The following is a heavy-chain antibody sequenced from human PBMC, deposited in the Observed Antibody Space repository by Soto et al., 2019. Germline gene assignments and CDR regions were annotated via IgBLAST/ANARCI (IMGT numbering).Heavy chain of an antibody. J-gene: IGHJ4*02. Sequence: VQLQESGPGLVAPSETLSLTCTVSGDSVSTGPSYWSWIRQPPGQGLECIAFIYNSETTFYNPSLRSRVTISVDKSTNQFSLKLTSVTAADTGVYYCARGRGYGYGIDFWGQGTLVTVSS. D-gene: IGHD5-18*01. CDR3: ARGRGYGYGIDF. CDR1: GDSVSTGPSY. CDR2: IYNSETT. V-gene: IGHV4-61*01.